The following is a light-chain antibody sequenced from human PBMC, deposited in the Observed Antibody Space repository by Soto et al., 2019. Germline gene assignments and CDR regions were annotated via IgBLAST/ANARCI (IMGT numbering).Light chain of an antibody. J-gene: IGLJ2*01. CDR3: QSYDSSLSVV. Sequence: QSVLTQPPSVSGAPGQRVTISCTGSSSNIGAGYDVHWYQQLPGTAPKLLIYVNSNRPSGVPDRFSGSKSGTSASLAITGVQAGDAAEYYCQSYDSSLSVVFGRGTKLTVL. CDR2: VNS. CDR1: SSNIGAGYD. V-gene: IGLV1-40*01.